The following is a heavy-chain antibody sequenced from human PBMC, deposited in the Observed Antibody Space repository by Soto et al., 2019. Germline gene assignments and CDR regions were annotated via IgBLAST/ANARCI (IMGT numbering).Heavy chain of an antibody. CDR1: GMTFSDHY. Sequence: GALRLSCEVSGMTFSDHYLDWVRQAPGKGPEWVARSRNKDNSYTTDYAASVKGRFTTSRDGSKNSLYLQMNSLKTEDTAVYYCARSPIFGVVSWYYYYMDVWGKGTTVTVSS. CDR3: ARSPIFGVVSWYYYYMDV. D-gene: IGHD3-3*01. V-gene: IGHV3-72*01. CDR2: SRNKDNSYTT. J-gene: IGHJ6*03.